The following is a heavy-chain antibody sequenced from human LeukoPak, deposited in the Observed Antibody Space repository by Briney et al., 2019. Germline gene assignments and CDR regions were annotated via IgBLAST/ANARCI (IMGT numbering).Heavy chain of an antibody. D-gene: IGHD2-21*02. CDR1: GFTLSSYS. CDR2: ISSSSTI. Sequence: GRSLRLSCAASGFTLSSYSMNWVRQAPGKGLEWVSYISSSSTIYYADSVKGRFTISRDNAKNSLYLQMNSLGAEDTAVYYCARETYCGGDCYQFDPWGQGTLVTVSS. CDR3: ARETYCGGDCYQFDP. J-gene: IGHJ5*02. V-gene: IGHV3-48*01.